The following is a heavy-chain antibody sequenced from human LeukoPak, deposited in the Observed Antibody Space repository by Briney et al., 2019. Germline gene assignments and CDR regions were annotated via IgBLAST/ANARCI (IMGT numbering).Heavy chain of an antibody. V-gene: IGHV1-69*05. CDR3: ARVREVPVYNWFDP. CDR2: IIPIFGTA. Sequence: SVKVSCKASGGTFSSYAISWVRQAPGQGLEWMGGIIPIFGTANYAQKFQGRVTITTDESTSTAYMELSSLRSEDTAVYYCARVREVPVYNWFDPWGQGTLVTVSS. CDR1: GGTFSSYA. D-gene: IGHD2-2*01. J-gene: IGHJ5*02.